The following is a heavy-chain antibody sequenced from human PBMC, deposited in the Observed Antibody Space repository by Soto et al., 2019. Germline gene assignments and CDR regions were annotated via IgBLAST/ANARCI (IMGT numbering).Heavy chain of an antibody. D-gene: IGHD4-4*01. J-gene: IGHJ5*02. Sequence: PSETLSLTCSVSGVSIRGDHWSWIRQPPGKRPEWIGHISYTGNTYYNTSLESRVTISQDMSKNQFSLKLTSVTAADTAVYYCARHQQTTTWVRWFDPWGQGILVTVSS. V-gene: IGHV4-59*01. CDR1: GVSIRGDH. CDR2: ISYTGNT. CDR3: ARHQQTTTWVRWFDP.